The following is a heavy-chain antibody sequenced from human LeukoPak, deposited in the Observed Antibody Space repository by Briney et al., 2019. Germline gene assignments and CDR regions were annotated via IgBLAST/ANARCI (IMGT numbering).Heavy chain of an antibody. D-gene: IGHD3-22*01. Sequence: ASVKVSCKASGYTFTGYYMHWVRQAPGQGLEWMGRINPNSGGTNYAQKFQGRVTMTRDKSISTAYMELSRLRSDDTAVYYCARVDYDSSGYYFDYWGQGTLVTVSS. CDR1: GYTFTGYY. CDR2: INPNSGGT. CDR3: ARVDYDSSGYYFDY. V-gene: IGHV1-2*06. J-gene: IGHJ4*02.